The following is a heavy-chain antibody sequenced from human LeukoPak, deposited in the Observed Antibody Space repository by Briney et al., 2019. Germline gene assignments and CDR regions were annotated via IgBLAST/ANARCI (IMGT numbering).Heavy chain of an antibody. V-gene: IGHV4-59*01. Sequence: SETLSLTCTVSGGSISSYYWSWIRQPPGKGLECIGYIYYSGSTNYNPSLKSRVTISVDTSKNQFSLKLSSVTAADTAVYYCARGYYYGSGMPVDYWGQGTLVTVSS. J-gene: IGHJ4*02. CDR1: GGSISSYY. D-gene: IGHD3-10*01. CDR3: ARGYYYGSGMPVDY. CDR2: IYYSGST.